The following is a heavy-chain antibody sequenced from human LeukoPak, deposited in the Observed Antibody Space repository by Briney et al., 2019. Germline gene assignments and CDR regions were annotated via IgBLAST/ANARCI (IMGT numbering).Heavy chain of an antibody. CDR2: IYHSGST. D-gene: IGHD3-10*01. CDR1: GGSISSSNW. Sequence: NPSETLSLTCAVSGGSISSSNWWSWVRQPPGKGLEWIGEIYHSGSTNYNPSLKSRVTMSVDKSKNQFSLKLSSVTAADTAVYYCARDTYYYGSGSYLDYWGQGTLVTVSS. J-gene: IGHJ4*02. V-gene: IGHV4-4*02. CDR3: ARDTYYYGSGSYLDY.